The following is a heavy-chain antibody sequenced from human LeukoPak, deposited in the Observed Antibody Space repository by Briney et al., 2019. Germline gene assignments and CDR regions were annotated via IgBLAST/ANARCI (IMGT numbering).Heavy chain of an antibody. V-gene: IGHV4-31*03. J-gene: IGHJ4*02. CDR1: GGSISSGGYY. CDR3: ARDRRCSGGSCYEGAFDY. CDR2: IYYSGST. Sequence: PSETLSLTCTVSGGSISSGGYYWSWIRQHPGKGLEWIGYIYYSGSTYYNPSLKSRVTISVDTSKNQFSLKLSSVTAADTAVYYCARDRRCSGGSCYEGAFDYWGQGTLVTVSS. D-gene: IGHD2-15*01.